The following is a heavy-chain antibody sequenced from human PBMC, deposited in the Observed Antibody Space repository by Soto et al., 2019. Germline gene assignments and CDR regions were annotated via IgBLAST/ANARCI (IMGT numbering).Heavy chain of an antibody. J-gene: IGHJ4*02. CDR2: ISGGGSGA. CDR3: AIDLWWYTH. D-gene: IGHD2-15*01. V-gene: IGHV3-23*01. Sequence: EVQLLESGGGLVQPGGSLRLSCTASGFTFSDHAMTWVRQALGKGLEWVSGISGGGSGAYYADSVKGRFTVSRANSKNTLFLQMDSLRAEDTAVYYCAIDLWWYTHWGQGTLVTVSS. CDR1: GFTFSDHA.